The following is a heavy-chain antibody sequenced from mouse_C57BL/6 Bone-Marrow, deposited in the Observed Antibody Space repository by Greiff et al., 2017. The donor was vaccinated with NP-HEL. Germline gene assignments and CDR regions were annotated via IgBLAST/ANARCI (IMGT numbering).Heavy chain of an antibody. CDR2: ISSGSSTI. V-gene: IGHV5-17*01. CDR3: ARAYSTSYAMDY. Sequence: EVKLMESGGGLVKPGGSLKLSCAASGFTFSDYGMHWVRQAPEKGLEWVAYISSGSSTIYYADTVKGRFTISRDNAKNTLFLQMTSLRSEDTAMYYCARAYSTSYAMDYWGQGTSVTVSS. J-gene: IGHJ4*01. CDR1: GFTFSDYG. D-gene: IGHD2-5*01.